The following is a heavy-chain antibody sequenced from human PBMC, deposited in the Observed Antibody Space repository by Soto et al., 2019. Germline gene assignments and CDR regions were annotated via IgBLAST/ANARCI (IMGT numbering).Heavy chain of an antibody. CDR3: ARSVAVPGAHIDY. CDR2: VYYTGST. V-gene: IGHV4-59*01. CDR1: GGSISSYY. J-gene: IGHJ4*02. Sequence: SETLSLTCTVSGGSISSYYWSWIRQPPGKGLEWLGYVYYTGSTNHSPSLRSRVSISVDTSKNEFSLRLSSVTAADTAVYFCARSVAVPGAHIDYWGQGTQVTVSS. D-gene: IGHD6-19*01.